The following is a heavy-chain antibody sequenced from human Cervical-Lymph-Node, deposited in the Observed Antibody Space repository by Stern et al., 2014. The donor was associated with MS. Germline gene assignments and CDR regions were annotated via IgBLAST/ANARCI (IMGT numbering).Heavy chain of an antibody. D-gene: IGHD2-21*02. J-gene: IGHJ6*02. Sequence: VQLVQSGAEVKQPGASVKVSCKVSGYTLSEISMHWVRQAPGKGLEWMGGFYPVHCETRYAQKFQVRVTMAEDRSTDTAYMELSSLRSEDTAVYYCATHRGRVTYYYGMDVWGQGTTVTVSS. CDR3: ATHRGRVTYYYGMDV. CDR2: FYPVHCET. CDR1: GYTLSEIS. V-gene: IGHV1-24*01.